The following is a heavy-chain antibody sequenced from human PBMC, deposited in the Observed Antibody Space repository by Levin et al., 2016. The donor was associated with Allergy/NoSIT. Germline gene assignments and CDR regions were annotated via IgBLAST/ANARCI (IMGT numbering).Heavy chain of an antibody. D-gene: IGHD3-10*01. J-gene: IGHJ3*02. CDR2: INHSGSS. V-gene: IGHV4-34*01. Sequence: SETLSLTCAVYGGSFSGYYCNWIRQPPGKGLEWIGEINHSGSSSYNPSLKSRVTISVDTSKNQFSLNLTSVTAADTAVYYCARVQRGSGAFDIWGQGTLVTVSS. CDR1: GGSFSGYY. CDR3: ARVQRGSGAFDI.